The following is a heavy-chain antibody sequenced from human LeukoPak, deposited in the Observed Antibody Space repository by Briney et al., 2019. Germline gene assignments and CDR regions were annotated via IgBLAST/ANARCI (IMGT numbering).Heavy chain of an antibody. J-gene: IGHJ4*02. CDR3: ARDVGDSSGYYWWYFDY. Sequence: GGSLRLSCAASGFTFSSYSMNWVRQAPGKGLEWVSYISSSGSTIYYADSVKGRFTISRDNAKNSLYLQMNSLRAEDTAVYYCARDVGDSSGYYWWYFDYWGQGTLVTVSS. CDR1: GFTFSSYS. V-gene: IGHV3-48*04. D-gene: IGHD3-22*01. CDR2: ISSSGSTI.